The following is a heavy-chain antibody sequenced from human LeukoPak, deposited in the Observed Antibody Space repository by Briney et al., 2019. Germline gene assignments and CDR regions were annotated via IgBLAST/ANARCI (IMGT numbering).Heavy chain of an antibody. CDR2: ISSSSSYI. Sequence: GGSLRLSCAASGFNFRNYGLNWVRQAPGKGLEWVSSISSSSSYIYYADSVKGRFTISRDNAKNSLYLQMNSLRAEDTAVYYCAKDGSRSCSSTSCSFDYWGQGTLVTVSS. J-gene: IGHJ4*02. CDR1: GFNFRNYG. V-gene: IGHV3-21*01. D-gene: IGHD2-2*01. CDR3: AKDGSRSCSSTSCSFDY.